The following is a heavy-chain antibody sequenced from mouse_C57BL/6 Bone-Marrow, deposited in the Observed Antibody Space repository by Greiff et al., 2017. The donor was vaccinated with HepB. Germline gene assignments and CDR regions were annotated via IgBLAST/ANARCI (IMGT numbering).Heavy chain of an antibody. J-gene: IGHJ2*01. CDR3: ARYGSSYYFDY. V-gene: IGHV1-58*01. CDR1: GYTFTSYG. CDR2: IYNGHGYT. Sequence: EVKLMESGAELVRPGSSVKMSCKTSGYTFTSYGINWVKQRPGQGLEWMGYIYNGHGYTEYNEKFKGKATLTSDTSSSTAYMQLSSLASEYSAIYFCARYGSSYYFDYWGQVTTLTVAS. D-gene: IGHD1-1*01.